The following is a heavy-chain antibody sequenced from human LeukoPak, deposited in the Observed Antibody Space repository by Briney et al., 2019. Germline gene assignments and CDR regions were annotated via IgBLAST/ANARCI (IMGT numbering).Heavy chain of an antibody. CDR1: GFTFSTFA. D-gene: IGHD5-24*01. CDR3: AKDLHYNDGRWEFDP. CDR2: VVGGGTT. V-gene: IGHV3-23*01. Sequence: GGSLRLSCAASGFTFSTFAMTWVRQAPGKGLEWVSGVVGGGTTYYADSVKGRFALSKDNSKKTVYLQMNSLRVEDTAIYYCAKDLHYNDGRWEFDPWGQGTLVTVSS. J-gene: IGHJ5*02.